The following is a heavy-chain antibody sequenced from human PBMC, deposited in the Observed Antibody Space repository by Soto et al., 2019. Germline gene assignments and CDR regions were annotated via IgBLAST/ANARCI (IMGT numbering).Heavy chain of an antibody. D-gene: IGHD3-10*01. CDR2: IYKSRST. CDR1: GGSISTYF. J-gene: IGHJ6*02. V-gene: IGHV4-59*01. Sequence: KTSETLSLTCTVSGGSISTYFWTWVRQTPGKGLEWIGSIYKSRSTSYNPSLENRLTISVETSKNQFSLKLTSVTPVDTATYYCVRDRGEWGQGMDVWGPGTTVTVSS. CDR3: VRDRGEWGQGMDV.